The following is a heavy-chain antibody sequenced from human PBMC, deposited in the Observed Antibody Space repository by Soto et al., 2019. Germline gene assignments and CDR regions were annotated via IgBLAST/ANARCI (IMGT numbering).Heavy chain of an antibody. CDR1: GGTFSSYA. CDR2: IIPIFGTA. Sequence: ASVKVSCKASGGTFSSYAISWVRQAPGQGLEWMGGIIPIFGTANYAQKFQGRVTITADESTSTAYMELSSLRSEDTAVYYCAREGTGPLSYYYDSSGPPRVSWFAPWGQGTLVTVSS. J-gene: IGHJ5*02. V-gene: IGHV1-69*13. CDR3: AREGTGPLSYYYDSSGPPRVSWFAP. D-gene: IGHD3-22*01.